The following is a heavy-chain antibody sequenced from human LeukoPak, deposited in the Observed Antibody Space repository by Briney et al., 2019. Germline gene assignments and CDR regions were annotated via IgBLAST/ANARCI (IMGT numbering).Heavy chain of an antibody. CDR1: GRSFSDFY. Sequence: PSETLSLTCAVYGRSFSDFYCTWVRQPPGKGLEWIGEINHSGNTKYNPYLKSRVTILLDTSKNQFSLKVRSVTAADTAVYYCATTRGVITLDGYHYYIDVWGKGTTVTVSS. CDR2: INHSGNT. CDR3: ATTRGVITLDGYHYYIDV. V-gene: IGHV4-34*01. J-gene: IGHJ6*03. D-gene: IGHD3-10*01.